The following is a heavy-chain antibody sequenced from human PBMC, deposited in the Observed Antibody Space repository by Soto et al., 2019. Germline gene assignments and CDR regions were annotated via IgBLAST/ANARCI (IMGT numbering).Heavy chain of an antibody. Sequence: SVKVSCKASGGAFTDYIFDWVRQAPGQGLEWMGGIIPMFGTPKYAQKFRHRVTISADVSTGTAYMELTRLRFDDTAVYYCAGGRDQPPVGLYFESWGEGTRVTVSS. CDR3: AGGRDQPPVGLYFES. CDR2: IIPMFGTP. CDR1: GGAFTDYI. V-gene: IGHV1-69*13. D-gene: IGHD1-26*01. J-gene: IGHJ4*02.